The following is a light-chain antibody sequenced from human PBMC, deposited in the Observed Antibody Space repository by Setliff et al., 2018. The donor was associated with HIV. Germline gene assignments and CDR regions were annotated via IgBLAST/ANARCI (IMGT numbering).Light chain of an antibody. CDR3: SSYAITNTLP. CDR2: EVR. CDR1: SSDVGGYSH. V-gene: IGLV2-14*01. J-gene: IGLJ1*01. Sequence: QSALTQPASVSGSPGQSITISCTGTSSDVGGYSHVAWYQQHPGKAPKLIIYEVRNRPSGVSNRFSGYKSGNTASLTISGLQAEDEADYYCSSYAITNTLPFGTGTKVTV.